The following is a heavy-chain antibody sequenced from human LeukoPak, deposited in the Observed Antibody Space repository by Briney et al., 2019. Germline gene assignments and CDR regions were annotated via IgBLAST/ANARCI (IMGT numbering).Heavy chain of an antibody. V-gene: IGHV1-8*01. Sequence: GASVKVSCKASGYTFTSYDINWVRQATGQGLEWMGWMNPNSGNTGYAQKFQGRVTMTRNTSISTAYMELRTLRSDDTAVYYCAREGAYIDWPQASDIWGQGAMVTVS. CDR1: GYTFTSYD. D-gene: IGHD3-9*01. CDR2: MNPNSGNT. J-gene: IGHJ3*02. CDR3: AREGAYIDWPQASDI.